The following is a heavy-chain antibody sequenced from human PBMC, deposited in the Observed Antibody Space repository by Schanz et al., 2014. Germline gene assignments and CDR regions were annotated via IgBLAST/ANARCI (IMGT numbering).Heavy chain of an antibody. CDR2: IRDNGSVK. CDR1: GFSFSDYG. D-gene: IGHD2-15*01. Sequence: VQLVESGGGVVQPGRSLRLSCAGSGFSFSDYGMHWVRQAPGKGLDWVAFIRDNGSVKNYLDSVKGRFTISRGNSKNTLYLEMNSLRTEDTAVYFCAGGRAVVTPLDFWGQGTLVTVSS. V-gene: IGHV3-33*08. CDR3: AGGRAVVTPLDF. J-gene: IGHJ4*02.